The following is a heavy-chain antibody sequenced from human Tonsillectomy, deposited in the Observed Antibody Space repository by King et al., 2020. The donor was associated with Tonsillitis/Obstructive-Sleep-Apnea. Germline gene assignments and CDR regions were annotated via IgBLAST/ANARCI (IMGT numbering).Heavy chain of an antibody. CDR2: IKLDGTEK. D-gene: IGHD5-12*01. J-gene: IGHJ2*01. CDR3: AGDIVPTIRYFDL. Sequence: VQLVESGGGLVQPGGSLRLSCAASGFTFSAYWMSWVRQAPGKGLEWVANIKLDGTEKYYVDSVKGRFTISRENAKNSLYLQMNSLRAEDTAVYYCAGDIVPTIRYFDLWGRGTLVTVSS. V-gene: IGHV3-7*04. CDR1: GFTFSAYW.